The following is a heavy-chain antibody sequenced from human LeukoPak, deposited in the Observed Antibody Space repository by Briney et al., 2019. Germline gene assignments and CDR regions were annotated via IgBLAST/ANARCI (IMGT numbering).Heavy chain of an antibody. Sequence: GGSLRLSCAASGFTFSSSWMHWVRQAPGKGLEWVANIKQDGSKKDYVDSVKGRFTISRDNAKNSLYLQMNSLRAEDTAVYYCATPLDYYDSSGYHQGGDWGQGTLVTVSS. CDR2: IKQDGSKK. V-gene: IGHV3-7*03. CDR1: GFTFSSSW. J-gene: IGHJ4*02. CDR3: ATPLDYYDSSGYHQGGD. D-gene: IGHD3-22*01.